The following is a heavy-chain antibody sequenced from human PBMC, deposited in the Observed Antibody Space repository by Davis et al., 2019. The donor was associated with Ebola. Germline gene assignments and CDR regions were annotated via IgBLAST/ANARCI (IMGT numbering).Heavy chain of an antibody. CDR1: GFTVSRDY. Sequence: GGSLRLSCVASGFTVSRDYMSWVRQAPGKGLEWVAVISYDGSNKYYADSVKGRITISRDNAKNSLYLQVNSLRDEDTAVYYCAKFSRAGDSVWGQGTLVTVSS. CDR2: ISYDGSNK. D-gene: IGHD6-13*01. J-gene: IGHJ4*02. CDR3: AKFSRAGDSV. V-gene: IGHV3-30*18.